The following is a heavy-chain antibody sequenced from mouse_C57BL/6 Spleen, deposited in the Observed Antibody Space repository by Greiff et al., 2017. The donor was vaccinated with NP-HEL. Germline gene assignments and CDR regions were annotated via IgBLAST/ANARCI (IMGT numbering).Heavy chain of an antibody. CDR3: ARRAFYDDYDVRFAY. V-gene: IGHV1-50*01. D-gene: IGHD2-4*01. CDR1: GYTFTSYW. J-gene: IGHJ3*01. Sequence: QVQLQQPGAELVKPGASVKLSCKASGYTFTSYWMQWVKQRPGQGLEWIGEIDPSDSYTNYNQKFKGKATLTVDTSSSTAYMQLSSLTSEVSAVYYCARRAFYDDYDVRFAYWGQGTLVTVSA. CDR2: IDPSDSYT.